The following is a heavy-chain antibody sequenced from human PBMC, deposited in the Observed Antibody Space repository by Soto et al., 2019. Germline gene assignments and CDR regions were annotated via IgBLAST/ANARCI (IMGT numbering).Heavy chain of an antibody. D-gene: IGHD6-13*01. CDR2: ISSSSSYI. Sequence: GGSLRLSCAASGFTFSSHSMNWVRQAPGKGLEWVSSISSSSSYIYYADSVKGRFTISRDNAKNSLYLQMNSLRAEDTAVYYCARDREAEQQLVGFDYWGQGTLVTVSS. V-gene: IGHV3-21*01. J-gene: IGHJ4*02. CDR1: GFTFSSHS. CDR3: ARDREAEQQLVGFDY.